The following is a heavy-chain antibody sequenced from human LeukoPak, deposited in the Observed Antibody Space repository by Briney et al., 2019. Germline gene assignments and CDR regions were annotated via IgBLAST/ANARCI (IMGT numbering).Heavy chain of an antibody. Sequence: PSETLSLTCAVYGGSFSGYYWSWIRQPPGKGLGWIGEINHSGSTNYNPSLKSRVTISVDTSKNQFSLKLSSVTAADTAVYYCGYGDYVDAFDIWGQGTMVTVSS. D-gene: IGHD4-17*01. CDR3: GYGDYVDAFDI. CDR1: GGSFSGYY. V-gene: IGHV4-34*01. J-gene: IGHJ3*02. CDR2: INHSGST.